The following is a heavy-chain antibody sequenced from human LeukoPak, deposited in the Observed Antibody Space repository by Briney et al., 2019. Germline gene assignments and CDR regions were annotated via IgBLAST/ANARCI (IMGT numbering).Heavy chain of an antibody. Sequence: GASVKVSCKASGYTFTSYGISWVRQAPGQGLEWMGIINPSGGSTSYAQKFQGRVTITRNTSISTAYMELSSLRSEDTAVYYCARSLRYCSGGSCLGEFDPWGQGTLVTVSS. J-gene: IGHJ5*02. V-gene: IGHV1-8*03. CDR3: ARSLRYCSGGSCLGEFDP. CDR2: INPSGGST. CDR1: GYTFTSYG. D-gene: IGHD2-15*01.